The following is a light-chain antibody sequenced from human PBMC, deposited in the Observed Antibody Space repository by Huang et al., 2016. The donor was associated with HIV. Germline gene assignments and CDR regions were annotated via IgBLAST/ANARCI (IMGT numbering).Light chain of an antibody. Sequence: EIVLTQSPGTLSLSPGDTATLSCRASQSVISSYLAWYQQKPGQTPRLLIYGASSRATGVSDRLSRSGSGAEYTLTINSLEHEDYEVYYCQHYGRSPPFTFGPGTKVHI. V-gene: IGKV3-20*01. CDR2: GAS. CDR1: QSVISSY. CDR3: QHYGRSPPFT. J-gene: IGKJ3*01.